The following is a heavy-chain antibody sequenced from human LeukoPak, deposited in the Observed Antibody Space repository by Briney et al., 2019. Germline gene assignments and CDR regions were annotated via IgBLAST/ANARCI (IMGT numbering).Heavy chain of an antibody. CDR2: ISANGRDT. CDR3: ARDRIDTFSFDM. Sequence: PGGSLRLSCVISGFTFSRHVMPWVRQAPGKGLEYVSFISANGRDTSYADSVRGRFTTSRDNPKNTLFLQMGSLSAEDMAVYFCARDRIDTFSFDMWGQGTMVTVSS. J-gene: IGHJ3*02. CDR1: GFTFSRHV. V-gene: IGHV3-64*02. D-gene: IGHD3-9*01.